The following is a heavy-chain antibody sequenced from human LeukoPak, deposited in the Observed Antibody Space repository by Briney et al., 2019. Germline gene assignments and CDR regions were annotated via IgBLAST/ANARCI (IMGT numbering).Heavy chain of an antibody. CDR2: IYYSGST. V-gene: IGHV4-39*01. Sequence: SETLSLTCTVSGGSISSSSYYWGWIRQPPGKGLEWIGSIYYSGSTYYNPSLKSRVTISVDTSKNQFSLKLSSVTAADTAVYYCARSRAQYSSSSTRFAFDIWGQGTMVTVSS. CDR1: GGSISSSSYY. D-gene: IGHD6-6*01. J-gene: IGHJ3*02. CDR3: ARSRAQYSSSSTRFAFDI.